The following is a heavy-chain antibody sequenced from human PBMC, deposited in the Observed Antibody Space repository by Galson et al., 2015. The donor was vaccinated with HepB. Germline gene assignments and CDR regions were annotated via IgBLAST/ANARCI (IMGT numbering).Heavy chain of an antibody. CDR2: ISSSSNYI. V-gene: IGHV3-21*01. J-gene: IGHJ3*02. Sequence: SLRLSCAASGFTFSSYSMNWVRQTPGKGLEWVSSISSSSNYIYYADSVKGRFTISRDNAKNSLYLQMNSLRAEDTAVYYCARDTHSSSWPNAFDIWGQGTMVTVSS. D-gene: IGHD6-13*01. CDR3: ARDTHSSSWPNAFDI. CDR1: GFTFSSYS.